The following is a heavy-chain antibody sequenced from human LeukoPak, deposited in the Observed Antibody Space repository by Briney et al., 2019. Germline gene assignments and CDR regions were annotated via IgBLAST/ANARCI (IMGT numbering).Heavy chain of an antibody. Sequence: GGSLRLSCAASGFTFSSYAMSWVRQAPGKGLEWVSAISGSGGSTYYADSVKGRFTISRDNSKNTVFLQMNSLRVEDTALYYCTRGQSYCGADCYSDWGQGTLVTVSS. V-gene: IGHV3-23*01. D-gene: IGHD2-21*02. J-gene: IGHJ4*02. CDR1: GFTFSSYA. CDR2: ISGSGGST. CDR3: TRGQSYCGADCYSD.